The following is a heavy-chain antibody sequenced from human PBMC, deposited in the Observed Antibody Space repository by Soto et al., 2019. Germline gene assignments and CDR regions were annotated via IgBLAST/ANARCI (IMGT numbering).Heavy chain of an antibody. CDR2: IRWNSGSM. D-gene: IGHD6-13*01. CDR3: AKDTLAAAGTYYYYYMDV. V-gene: IGHV3-9*01. CDR1: GFTFDDYA. Sequence: EVQLVESGGGLVQPGRSLRLSCAASGFTFDDYAMHWVRQAPGKGLEWVSGIRWNSGSMGYADSVKGRFTISRDNAKNSLYLQMNILRAEHTALYYCAKDTLAAAGTYYYYYMDVWGKGTTVTVSS. J-gene: IGHJ6*03.